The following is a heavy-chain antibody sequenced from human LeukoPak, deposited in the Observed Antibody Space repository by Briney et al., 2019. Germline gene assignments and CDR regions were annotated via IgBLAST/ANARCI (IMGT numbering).Heavy chain of an antibody. CDR3: ARVPMYDILTGYYYYYYGMDV. Sequence: SETLSLTCTVSGGSISSYYWSWIRQPAGKGLEWIGRIYTSRSTNYNPSLKSRVTMSVDTSKNQFSLKLSSVTAADTAVYYCARVPMYDILTGYYYYYYGMDVWGQGTTVTVSS. D-gene: IGHD3-9*01. J-gene: IGHJ6*02. CDR1: GGSISSYY. CDR2: IYTSRST. V-gene: IGHV4-4*07.